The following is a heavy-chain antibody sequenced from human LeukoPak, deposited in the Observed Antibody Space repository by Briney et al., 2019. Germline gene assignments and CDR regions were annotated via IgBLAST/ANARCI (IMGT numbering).Heavy chain of an antibody. Sequence: GTSLRLSCAASGFTFSSYAMHWVRQAPGKGLEWVAVISYDGSNKYYADSVKGRFTISRDNSKNTLYLQVSSLRVEDTAVYYCARDLHCSGGTCYSYSSHRNWFDPWGQGTLVTVSS. V-gene: IGHV3-30*04. J-gene: IGHJ5*02. D-gene: IGHD2-15*01. CDR2: ISYDGSNK. CDR3: ARDLHCSGGTCYSYSSHRNWFDP. CDR1: GFTFSSYA.